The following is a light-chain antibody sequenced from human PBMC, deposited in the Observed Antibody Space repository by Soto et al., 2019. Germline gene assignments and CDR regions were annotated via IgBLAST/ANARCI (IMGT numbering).Light chain of an antibody. CDR3: QQYNNSPLT. CDR1: QSVTSN. J-gene: IGKJ4*01. V-gene: IGKV3-15*01. CDR2: GAS. Sequence: EIVMTQSPATLSVSPGERATLSCRASQSVTSNLAWYQQKPGQPPRRLIYGASTRATGIPARFSGSGSGTEFTLTISSLQSEDFAVSSCQQYNNSPLTFGGGTKV.